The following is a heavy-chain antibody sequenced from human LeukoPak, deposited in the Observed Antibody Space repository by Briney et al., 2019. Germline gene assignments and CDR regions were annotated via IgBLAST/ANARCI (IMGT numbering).Heavy chain of an antibody. CDR3: ARDTSPGITGTY. Sequence: GSLRLSCAASGFTFSIYSMNWIRQPPGKGLEWIGSIYHDGRIDYNPSLKSRVTISRDTSNDQFSLKLSSVTAADTAMYYCARDTSPGITGTYWGQGTLVTVSS. CDR1: GFTFSIYS. D-gene: IGHD1-20*01. CDR2: IYHDGRI. J-gene: IGHJ4*02. V-gene: IGHV4-38-2*02.